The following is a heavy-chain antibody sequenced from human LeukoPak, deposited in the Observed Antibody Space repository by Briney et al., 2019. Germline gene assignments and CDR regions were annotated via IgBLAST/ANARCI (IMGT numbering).Heavy chain of an antibody. CDR2: TSYDESNK. J-gene: IGHJ4*02. D-gene: IGHD3-10*01. CDR1: GFTFSGYA. V-gene: IGHV3-30-3*01. CDR3: AKAPYYYAASWDY. Sequence: KSGGSLRLSCAASGFTFSGYAMHWVRQAPGKGLEWVSVTSYDESNKYYADSVKGRFTISRDNSKNTLYLQMNSLRAEDTAVYYCAKAPYYYAASWDYWGQGTLVTVSS.